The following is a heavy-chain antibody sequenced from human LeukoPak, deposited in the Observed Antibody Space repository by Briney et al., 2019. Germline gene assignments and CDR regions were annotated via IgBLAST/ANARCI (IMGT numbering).Heavy chain of an antibody. Sequence: PSETLSLTCTVSGYSITSGYFWGWIRQPPGMGLEWIGSIWHSGNTYYNPSLKSRVTISLDASKNQISLRLSSVTAADTAVYYCARGSGSDSWGQGTLVTVSS. CDR3: ARGSGSDS. D-gene: IGHD6-19*01. CDR2: IWHSGNT. CDR1: GYSITSGYF. J-gene: IGHJ4*02. V-gene: IGHV4-38-2*02.